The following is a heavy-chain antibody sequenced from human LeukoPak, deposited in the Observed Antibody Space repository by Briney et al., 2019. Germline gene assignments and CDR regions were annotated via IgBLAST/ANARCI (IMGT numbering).Heavy chain of an antibody. CDR1: GFTLSSYA. J-gene: IGHJ2*01. CDR3: ARDDHDYGDHEVSWYFDL. V-gene: IGHV3-23*01. CDR2: ISGSADNT. Sequence: GGSLRLSCTASGFTLSSYAMSWVRQAPGEGLEWVSTISGSADNTNYAEAVKGRFTISRDNSKNTMYLQMNSLRAEDTAVYYCARDDHDYGDHEVSWYFDLWGRGTLVTVSS. D-gene: IGHD4-17*01.